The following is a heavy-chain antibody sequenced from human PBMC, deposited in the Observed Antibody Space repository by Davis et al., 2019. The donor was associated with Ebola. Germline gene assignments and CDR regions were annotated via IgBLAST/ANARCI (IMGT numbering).Heavy chain of an antibody. V-gene: IGHV1-69*06. CDR2: IIPIFGTA. CDR3: ARVSSAAGVDY. Sequence: AASVKVSCKASGGTFSSYAISWVRQAPGQGLEWMGGIIPIFGTANYAQKFQGRVTITADKSTSTAYMELSSLRSEDTAVYYCARVSSAAGVDYWGQGTLVTVSS. J-gene: IGHJ4*02. D-gene: IGHD6-13*01. CDR1: GGTFSSYA.